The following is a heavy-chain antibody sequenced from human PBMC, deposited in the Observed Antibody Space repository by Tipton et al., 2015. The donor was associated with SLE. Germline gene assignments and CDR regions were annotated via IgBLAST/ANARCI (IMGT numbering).Heavy chain of an antibody. CDR1: NGSISNYY. CDR3: ARSRRETYWWESFDI. D-gene: IGHD1-26*01. J-gene: IGHJ3*02. CDR2: IYYSGST. Sequence: TLSLTCIVSNGSISNYYWSWIRLPPGKGLEWIGYIYYSGSTSYNPSLESRVTTSVDTSKNQFSLKLTSVTAADTAVYYCARSRRETYWWESFDIWGQGKLVSVSS. V-gene: IGHV4-59*01.